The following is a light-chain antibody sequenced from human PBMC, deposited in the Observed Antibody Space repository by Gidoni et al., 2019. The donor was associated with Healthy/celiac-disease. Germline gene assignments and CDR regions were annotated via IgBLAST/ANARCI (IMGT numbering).Light chain of an antibody. CDR3: QQYDNLPFT. CDR2: DAS. J-gene: IGKJ3*01. V-gene: IGKV1-33*01. Sequence: DIQMTQSPSSLSASVGDRVTITCQASQDISNYLNWYQQKPGKAPKLLIYDASNLETGGPSRFRGSGSGTDFTFTISSLQPEDIATYYCQQYDNLPFTFGPGTKVDIK. CDR1: QDISNY.